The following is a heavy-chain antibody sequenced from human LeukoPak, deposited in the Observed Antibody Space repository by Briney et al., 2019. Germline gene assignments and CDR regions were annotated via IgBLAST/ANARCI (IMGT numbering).Heavy chain of an antibody. Sequence: SSETLSLTCAVSGYSISSGYYWCWIRQPPGKGVEWIVSIYHSDSTYYNQSLKSRVTISVDTSKSQFSLKLSSVTAADTAVYYCALVSVPAAIPEGTWGQGTLVTVSS. J-gene: IGHJ5*02. CDR3: ALVSVPAAIPEGT. D-gene: IGHD2-2*02. V-gene: IGHV4-38-2*01. CDR2: IYHSDST. CDR1: GYSISSGYY.